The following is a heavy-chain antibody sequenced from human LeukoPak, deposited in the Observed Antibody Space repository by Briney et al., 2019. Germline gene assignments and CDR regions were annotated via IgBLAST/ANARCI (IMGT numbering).Heavy chain of an antibody. V-gene: IGHV1-46*01. D-gene: IGHD2-8*01. Sequence: GASVKVSCKASGNTFISYYMHWVRQAPGQGLEWMGIINPSGGSTSYAQKFQGRVTMTRDTSTSTVYMELSSLRSEDTAVYYCARDGDIVLMVYASHFDYWGQGTLVTVSS. J-gene: IGHJ4*02. CDR3: ARDGDIVLMVYASHFDY. CDR1: GNTFISYY. CDR2: INPSGGST.